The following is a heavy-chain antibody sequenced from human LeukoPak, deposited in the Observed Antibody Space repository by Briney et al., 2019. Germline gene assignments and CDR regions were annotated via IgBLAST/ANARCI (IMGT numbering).Heavy chain of an antibody. Sequence: GRSLRLTCAASVFTFSSYGMHGVRQGPGKGLEWVTFIWYDGTDKNYADSVKGRFTISRDNSKNTLYLQMNSLRAEDTAVYYCARSRSTYYYGMDVWGPGTTVTVSS. CDR1: VFTFSSYG. V-gene: IGHV3-33*01. CDR2: IWYDGTDK. J-gene: IGHJ6*02. CDR3: ARSRSTYYYGMDV.